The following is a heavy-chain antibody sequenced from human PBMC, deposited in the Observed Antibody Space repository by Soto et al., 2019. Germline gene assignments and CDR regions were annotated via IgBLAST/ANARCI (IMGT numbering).Heavy chain of an antibody. CDR3: AHSGRDQLLHMDWFDP. CDR1: GFSLSTSGVG. V-gene: IGHV2-5*01. J-gene: IGHJ5*02. CDR2: IYWNDDK. D-gene: IGHD2-2*01. Sequence: SGPTLVNPTQTLTLTCTFSGFSLSTSGVGVGWIRQPPGKALEWLALIYWNDDKRYSPSLKSRLTITKDTSKNQVVLTMTNMDPVDTATYYCAHSGRDQLLHMDWFDPWGQGTLVTVSS.